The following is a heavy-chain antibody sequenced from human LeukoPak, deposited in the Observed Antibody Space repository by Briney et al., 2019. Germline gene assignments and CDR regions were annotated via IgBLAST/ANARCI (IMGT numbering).Heavy chain of an antibody. CDR2: MNPNSGNT. CDR3: ARFSSGYPPRPY. J-gene: IGHJ4*02. Sequence: ASVEVSCKASGYTFTSYDINWVRQAPGQGLEWMGWMNPNSGNTGYAQKFQGRVTMTRNTSISTAYMELSSLRSEDTAVYYCARFSSGYPPRPYWGQGTLVTVSS. CDR1: GYTFTSYD. D-gene: IGHD3-22*01. V-gene: IGHV1-8*01.